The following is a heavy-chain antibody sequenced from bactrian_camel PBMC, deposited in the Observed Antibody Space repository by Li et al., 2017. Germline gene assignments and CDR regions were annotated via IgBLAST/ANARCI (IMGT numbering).Heavy chain of an antibody. CDR3: ARGPENFWEYGY. V-gene: IGHV3S25*01. Sequence: QLVESGGGLVQPGGSLRLSCASSGFTFSSVWMNWVRQAPGKGLEWVSKLNNVGEATAYADSVKGRFTISRDNTKNTVYLQMNSLKTEDTAVYYCARGPENFWEYGYWGQGTQVTVSS. CDR1: GFTFSSVW. CDR2: LNNVGEAT. J-gene: IGHJ4*01.